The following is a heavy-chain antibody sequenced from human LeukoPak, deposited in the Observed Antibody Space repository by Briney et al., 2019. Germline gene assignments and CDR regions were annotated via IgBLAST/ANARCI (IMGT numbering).Heavy chain of an antibody. J-gene: IGHJ4*02. CDR1: GGSISSGNYY. CDR3: ARVKSARILSYYFDC. Sequence: PSETLSLTCTVSGGSISSGNYYWSWIRQPAGKGLEWIGRIYTSGSTNYNPSLKSRVTISVDTSKNQFSLKLSSVTAADTAVYYCARVKSARILSYYFDCWGQGTLVTVSS. CDR2: IYTSGST. D-gene: IGHD3-9*01. V-gene: IGHV4-61*02.